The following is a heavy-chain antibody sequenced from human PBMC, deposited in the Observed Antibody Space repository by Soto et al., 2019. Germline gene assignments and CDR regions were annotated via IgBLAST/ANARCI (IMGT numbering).Heavy chain of an antibody. CDR1: GFTFSGSA. D-gene: IGHD6-13*01. CDR3: TRSPGYSSSWYEGEDFDY. J-gene: IGHJ4*02. V-gene: IGHV3-73*01. Sequence: GGSLRLSCAASGFTFSGSAMHWVRQASGKGLEWVGRIRSKANSYATAYAASVKGRFTISRDDSKNTAYLQMNSLKTEDTAVYYCTRSPGYSSSWYEGEDFDYWGQGTLVTVSS. CDR2: IRSKANSYAT.